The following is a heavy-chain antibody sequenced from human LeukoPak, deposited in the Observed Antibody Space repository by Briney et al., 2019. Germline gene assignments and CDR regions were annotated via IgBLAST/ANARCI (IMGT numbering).Heavy chain of an antibody. V-gene: IGHV1-24*01. CDR2: FDPEDGET. J-gene: IGHJ3*02. Sequence: ASVTVSCKVSGYTLTELSMHWVRQAPGKGLEWMGGFDPEDGETIYAQKFQGRVTMTRNTSMSTAYMELSSLRSEDTAMYYCAGFLGYCSSTSCDADAFDIWGQGTMVTVSS. CDR1: GYTLTELS. CDR3: AGFLGYCSSTSCDADAFDI. D-gene: IGHD2-2*01.